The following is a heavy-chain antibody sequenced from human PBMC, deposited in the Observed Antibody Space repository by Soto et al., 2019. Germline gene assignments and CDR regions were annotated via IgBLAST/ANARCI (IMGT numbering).Heavy chain of an antibody. CDR3: ARVRSSGDSLGY. Sequence: VQLQESGPGLVKPSETLSLTCTVSGGSVSSGSYYWSWIRQPPGKGLEWIGYIYSSGSTNYNPSLKSRVTISVDTSKNQFSLKLSSVTAADTAVYYCARVRSSGDSLGYWGQGTLVTVSS. CDR1: GGSVSSGSYY. CDR2: IYSSGST. J-gene: IGHJ4*02. D-gene: IGHD3-22*01. V-gene: IGHV4-61*01.